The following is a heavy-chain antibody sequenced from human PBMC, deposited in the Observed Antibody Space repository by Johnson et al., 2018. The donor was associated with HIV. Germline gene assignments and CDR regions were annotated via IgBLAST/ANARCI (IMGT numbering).Heavy chain of an antibody. Sequence: VQLVESGGGWVQPGRSLRVSCAASGFTFDEYVIHWVRQAPGKGLEWVSAISGSGGSTYYADSVKGRFTISRDNSKNTLYLQMNSLRAEDTAVYYCAKDPPLATVVTPALWGQGTMVTVSS. J-gene: IGHJ3*01. CDR3: AKDPPLATVVTPAL. CDR1: GFTFDEYV. D-gene: IGHD4-23*01. V-gene: IGHV3-23*04. CDR2: ISGSGGST.